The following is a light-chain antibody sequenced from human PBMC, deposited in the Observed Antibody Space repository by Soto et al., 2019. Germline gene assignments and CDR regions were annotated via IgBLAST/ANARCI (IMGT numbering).Light chain of an antibody. Sequence: QSVLTQPTSASGAPGQSVTISCTGTSSDVGGYNYVSWFQQHPGRAPKLMIYEVSKRPSGVPDRFSGSKSGNTASLTVSGLQAEDEADYFCTSYAATYIVLVGGGTKLTVL. V-gene: IGLV2-8*01. CDR3: TSYAATYIVL. J-gene: IGLJ2*01. CDR1: SSDVGGYNY. CDR2: EVS.